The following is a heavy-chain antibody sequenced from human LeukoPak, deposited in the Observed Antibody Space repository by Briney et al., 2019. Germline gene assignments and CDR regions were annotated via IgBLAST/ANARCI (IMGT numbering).Heavy chain of an antibody. Sequence: SETLSLTCAVSGGSISSTNYYWGWIRQPPGRGLEWIGHMYYSGNSFYNPSLKSRVTISVDTSKNQFSLKLSSVTAADTAVYYCARLRRNYSDSWGQGSLVSVCS. CDR3: ARLRRNYSDS. CDR1: GGSISSTNYY. J-gene: IGHJ4*02. V-gene: IGHV4-39*01. CDR2: MYYSGNS.